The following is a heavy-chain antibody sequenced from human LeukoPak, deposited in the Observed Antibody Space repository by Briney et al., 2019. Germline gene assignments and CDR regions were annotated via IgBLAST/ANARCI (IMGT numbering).Heavy chain of an antibody. CDR3: ARGVNYDSSGYYYYYYMDV. CDR1: GDSVSSNSAA. CDR2: TYYRSKWYN. Sequence: SQTLSLTCAISGDSVSSNSAAWNWIRQSPSRGLEWLGRTYYRSKWYNDYAVSVKSRITINPDTSKNQFSLQLNSVTPEDTAVYYCARGVNYDSSGYYYYYYMDVWGKGTTVTISS. J-gene: IGHJ6*03. D-gene: IGHD3-22*01. V-gene: IGHV6-1*01.